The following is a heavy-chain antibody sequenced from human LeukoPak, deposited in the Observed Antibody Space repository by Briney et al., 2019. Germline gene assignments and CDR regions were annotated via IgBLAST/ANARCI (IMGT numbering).Heavy chain of an antibody. J-gene: IGHJ6*02. D-gene: IGHD3-22*01. Sequence: SETLSLTCAVSGGSISSGGYSWSWIRQPPGKGLEWIGYIYHSGSTYYNPSHKSRVTISVDRSKNQFSLKLSSVTAADTAVYYRARAPDYYDSSGYYYYYGMDVWGQGTTVTVSS. CDR1: GGSISSGGYS. CDR3: ARAPDYYDSSGYYYYYGMDV. V-gene: IGHV4-30-2*01. CDR2: IYHSGST.